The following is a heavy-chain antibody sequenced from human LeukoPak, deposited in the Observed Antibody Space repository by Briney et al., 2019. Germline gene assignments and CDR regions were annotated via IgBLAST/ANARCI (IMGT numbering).Heavy chain of an antibody. D-gene: IGHD2-15*01. J-gene: IGHJ4*02. Sequence: ASVKVSCKASGYTLTGYYMHWVRQAPGQGLEYMGWILPSSGDTKYAQKVHGRVTMTRDTAITTAYMELNRLRSDDTDLYHSATDPVGSCSAHGCYSVDYWGQGTLVTVSS. V-gene: IGHV1-2*02. CDR2: ILPSSGDT. CDR3: ATDPVGSCSAHGCYSVDY. CDR1: GYTLTGYY.